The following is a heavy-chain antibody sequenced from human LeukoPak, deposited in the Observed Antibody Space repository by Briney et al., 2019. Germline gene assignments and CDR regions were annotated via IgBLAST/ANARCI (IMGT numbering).Heavy chain of an antibody. V-gene: IGHV4-59*12. CDR1: GGSISSYY. J-gene: IGHJ4*02. Sequence: PSETLSLTCTVSGGSISSYYWSWIRQPPGKGLEWIGYIYYSGSTNYNPSLKSRVTISVDTSKNQFSLKLSSVTAADTAVYYCARMYYDFWSGYFRYQGSYFDYWGQGTLVTGSS. D-gene: IGHD3-3*01. CDR2: IYYSGST. CDR3: ARMYYDFWSGYFRYQGSYFDY.